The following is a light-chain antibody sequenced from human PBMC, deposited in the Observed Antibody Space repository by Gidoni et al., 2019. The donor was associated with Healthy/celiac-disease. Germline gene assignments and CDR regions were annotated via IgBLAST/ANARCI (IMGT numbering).Light chain of an antibody. J-gene: IGKJ1*01. CDR3: QKYNSAFTWT. V-gene: IGKV1-27*01. CDR1: QGIINS. Sequence: DIQMTQYTSSLSASVGDRVTITCRESQGIINSLAWYQQKPGKVPKLLIYAASTLQSGVPSRFSGSGSGTDFTLTISSLQPEDVATYYCQKYNSAFTWTFGQGTKVEIK. CDR2: AAS.